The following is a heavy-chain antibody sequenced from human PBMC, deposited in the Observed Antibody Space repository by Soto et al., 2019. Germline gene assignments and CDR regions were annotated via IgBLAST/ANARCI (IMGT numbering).Heavy chain of an antibody. Sequence: SETLSLTCTVSGGSISSYYWSWIRQPPGKGLEWIGYIYYSGSTNYNPSLKSRVTISVDTSKNQFSLKLSSVTAADTAVYYCARGAAAVAGTPWFDPWGQGTLVTVSS. V-gene: IGHV4-59*01. D-gene: IGHD6-19*01. CDR2: IYYSGST. CDR1: GGSISSYY. CDR3: ARGAAAVAGTPWFDP. J-gene: IGHJ5*02.